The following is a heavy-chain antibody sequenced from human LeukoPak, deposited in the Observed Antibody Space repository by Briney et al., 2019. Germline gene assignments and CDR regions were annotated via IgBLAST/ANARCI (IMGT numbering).Heavy chain of an antibody. CDR3: ARASAAAGIKEFDY. J-gene: IGHJ4*02. CDR1: GLTFSSYS. Sequence: GGSLRLSCAASGLTFSSYSMNWVRQAPGKGLEWVSSISSSSSYIYYADSVKGRFTISRDNAKNSLYLQMNSLRAEDTAVYYCARASAAAGIKEFDYWGQGTLVTVSS. V-gene: IGHV3-21*01. CDR2: ISSSSSYI. D-gene: IGHD6-13*01.